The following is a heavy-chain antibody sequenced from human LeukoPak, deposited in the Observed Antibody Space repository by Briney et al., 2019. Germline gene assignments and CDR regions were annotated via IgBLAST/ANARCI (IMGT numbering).Heavy chain of an antibody. CDR1: GYTFTAYY. CDR2: INPGSGDT. D-gene: IGHD6-13*01. CDR3: ARDGGSSWYYY. Sequence: GASVKVSCKASGYTFTAYYMHWVRQAPGQGLEWMGWINPGSGDTNYEQKFQGRVTINSDTSISTAYMELSRLTSDDTAVYYCARDGGSSWYYYWGQGTLVTVSS. J-gene: IGHJ4*02. V-gene: IGHV1-2*02.